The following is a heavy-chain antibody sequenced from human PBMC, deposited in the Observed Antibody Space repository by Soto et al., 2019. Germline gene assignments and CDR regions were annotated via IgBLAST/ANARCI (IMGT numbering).Heavy chain of an antibody. Sequence: QVQLQESGPGLVKPSQTLSLTCTVSGGSISSGGYYWSWIRQHPGKGLEWIGYIYYSGSTYYNPSLKSRVTISVDTSKNQFSLKLSSVTAADTAVYYCASGWSWSLHSSSWPYHMDVWGKGTTVTVSS. CDR1: GGSISSGGYY. J-gene: IGHJ6*03. CDR3: ASGWSWSLHSSSWPYHMDV. CDR2: IYYSGST. V-gene: IGHV4-31*03. D-gene: IGHD6-13*01.